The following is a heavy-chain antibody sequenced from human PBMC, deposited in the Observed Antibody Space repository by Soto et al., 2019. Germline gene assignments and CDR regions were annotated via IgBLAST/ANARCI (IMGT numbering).Heavy chain of an antibody. CDR2: INSDGSST. CDR3: VKHLAGGDY. Sequence: EVQLVESGGGLVQPGGSLRLSCAVSGFTFSSYWMHWVREAAGKGLVWVSRINSDGSSTSYADSVKGRFTISRDNAKNTLYLHMNSLGAEEQAVYYSVKHLAGGDYWGQCPLVTVS. J-gene: IGHJ4*02. CDR1: GFTFSSYW. V-gene: IGHV3-74*01. D-gene: IGHD6-19*01.